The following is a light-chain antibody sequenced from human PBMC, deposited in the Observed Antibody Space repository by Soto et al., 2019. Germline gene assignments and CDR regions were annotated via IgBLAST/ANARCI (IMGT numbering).Light chain of an antibody. V-gene: IGLV2-14*01. CDR1: SSDVGGYNY. CDR3: NSYGSTSTRYV. J-gene: IGLJ1*01. CDR2: EVS. Sequence: QSALTQPASVSGSPGQSITISCTGTSSDVGGYNYVSWYQQHPGKAPKLMIYEVSNRPSGVSHRFSGSKSGNTASLTISGLQAEDEADYFCNSYGSTSTRYVLGTGTKLTVL.